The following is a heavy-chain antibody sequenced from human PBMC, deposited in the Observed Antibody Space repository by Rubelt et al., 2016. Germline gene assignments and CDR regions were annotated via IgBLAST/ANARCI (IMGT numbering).Heavy chain of an antibody. V-gene: IGHV4-38-2*02. CDR2: IYNSGTT. CDR3: ARGVGPTWWEFDY. D-gene: IGHD2-15*01. Sequence: GLEWIGSIYNSGTTYYNPSLKSRVTISVDTSKNQFSLKLSSVTAADTAVYYCARGVGPTWWEFDYWGQGTLVTVSS. J-gene: IGHJ4*02.